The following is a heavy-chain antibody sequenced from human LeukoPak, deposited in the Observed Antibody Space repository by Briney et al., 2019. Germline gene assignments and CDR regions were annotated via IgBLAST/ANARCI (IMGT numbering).Heavy chain of an antibody. D-gene: IGHD4-23*01. Sequence: ASVKVSCKAFGYTFTTYYIHWVRQAPGQGLEWMGLINPSAGSTSYAQKFQGRVTMTRDTSISTAYMELSRLRSDDTAVYYCATISYGGNYFDYWGQGTLVTVSS. CDR2: INPSAGST. CDR3: ATISYGGNYFDY. V-gene: IGHV1-46*01. CDR1: GYTFTTYY. J-gene: IGHJ4*02.